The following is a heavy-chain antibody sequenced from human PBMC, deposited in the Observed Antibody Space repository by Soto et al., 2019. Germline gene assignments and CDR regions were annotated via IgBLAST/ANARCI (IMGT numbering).Heavy chain of an antibody. CDR2: IYYSGST. CDR1: GGSVSSGSYY. V-gene: IGHV4-61*01. CDR3: ARTIPGGSSGWQIDY. D-gene: IGHD6-19*01. J-gene: IGHJ4*02. Sequence: SSETLSLTCTVSGGSVSSGSYYWSWIRQPPGKGLEWIGYIYYSGSTNYNPSLKSRVTISVDTSKNQFSLKLSSVTAADTAVYYCARTIPGGSSGWQIDYWGQGTLVTVSS.